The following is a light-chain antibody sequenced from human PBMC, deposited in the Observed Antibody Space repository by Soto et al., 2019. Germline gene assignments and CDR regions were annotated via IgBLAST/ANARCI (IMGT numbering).Light chain of an antibody. V-gene: IGLV3-21*02. CDR3: QVWDSSSGHRV. Sequence: VLTQPPSVSVAPGQTARITCGEKNIGSKSVHWYQQKPGQAPVLVVYDDNDRPSGIPERISGSNSGNTATLTISRVEAGDEADYYCQVWDSSSGHRVFGTGTKLTVL. CDR1: NIGSKS. CDR2: DDN. J-gene: IGLJ1*01.